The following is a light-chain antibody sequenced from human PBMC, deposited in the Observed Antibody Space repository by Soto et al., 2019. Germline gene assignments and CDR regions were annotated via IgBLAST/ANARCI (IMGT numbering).Light chain of an antibody. J-gene: IGLJ1*01. CDR2: GHS. CDR1: RSNIGAGYD. Sequence: QSVLTQPPSVSGAPGQRVTISCTGSRSNIGAGYDVHWYQQVPGTAPRLLIYGHSNRPSGVPDRFSGSKSVTSASLAITGLQAEDEADYYCQSYDSSLSSYVFGTGTRSPS. CDR3: QSYDSSLSSYV. V-gene: IGLV1-40*01.